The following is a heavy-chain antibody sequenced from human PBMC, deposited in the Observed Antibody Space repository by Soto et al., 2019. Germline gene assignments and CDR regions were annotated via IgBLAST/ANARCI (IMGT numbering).Heavy chain of an antibody. D-gene: IGHD1-26*01. CDR2: IYWDDDK. CDR1: GFSLNTRGVG. Sequence: QITLKESGPTLVKPTQTLTLTCTFSGFSLNTRGVGVGWIRQPPGKALEWLAPIYWDDDKRYSPSLKTRLTRTKDTSEDQVVLTLTNIDPVDTATYYCAHIILWVGVGVGGMDVCCQGTTVTVSS. CDR3: AHIILWVGVGVGGMDV. J-gene: IGHJ6*02. V-gene: IGHV2-5*02.